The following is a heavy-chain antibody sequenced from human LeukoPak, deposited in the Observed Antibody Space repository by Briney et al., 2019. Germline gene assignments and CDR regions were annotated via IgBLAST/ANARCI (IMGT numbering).Heavy chain of an antibody. CDR3: ATIPYDILTGSIPF. Sequence: ASVKVSCKASGGTFSSYAISWVRQAPGQGLEWMGGIIPIFGTANYAQKFQGRVTITADESTSTAYMELSSLRSEDTAVYYCATIPYDILTGSIPFWGQGALVTVSS. CDR1: GGTFSSYA. V-gene: IGHV1-69*13. CDR2: IIPIFGTA. J-gene: IGHJ4*02. D-gene: IGHD3-9*01.